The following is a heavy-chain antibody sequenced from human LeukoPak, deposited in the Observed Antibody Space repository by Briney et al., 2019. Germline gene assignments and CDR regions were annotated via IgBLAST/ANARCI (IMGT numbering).Heavy chain of an antibody. J-gene: IGHJ4*02. V-gene: IGHV4-34*01. CDR3: ARAPFLGYGSGSHSY. CDR2: INHSGST. Sequence: SETLSLTCAVYGGSFSGYYWSWIRQPPGKGLEWIGEINHSGSTNYNPSLKSRVTISVDTSKNQFSLKLSSVTAADTAVYYCARAPFLGYGSGSHSYWGQGNLVTVSS. D-gene: IGHD3-10*01. CDR1: GGSFSGYY.